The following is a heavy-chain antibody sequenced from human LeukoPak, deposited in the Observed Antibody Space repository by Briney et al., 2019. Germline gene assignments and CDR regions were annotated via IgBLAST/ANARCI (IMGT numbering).Heavy chain of an antibody. CDR2: ICGSGGST. Sequence: PGGSLRLSCAASVLTCRCYAMSCVREAPGKGLESVSAICGSGGSTYSADSVKGRSTISRDNSKNTLYLQLNSVRGEHSAVYYCASRDDYWMGYFVYWGEGTLVTVSS. D-gene: IGHD3-3*01. V-gene: IGHV3-23*01. CDR1: VLTCRCYA. CDR3: ASRDDYWMGYFVY. J-gene: IGHJ4*02.